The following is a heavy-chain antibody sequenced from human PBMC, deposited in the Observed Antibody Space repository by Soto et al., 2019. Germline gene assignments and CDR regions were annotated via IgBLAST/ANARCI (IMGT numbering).Heavy chain of an antibody. CDR2: ISGSGGST. V-gene: IGHV3-23*01. J-gene: IGHJ4*02. CDR3: SRRSSGWYFDY. CDR1: GFTFSSYA. Sequence: EVQLLESGGGLVQPGGSLRLSCAASGFTFSSYAMSWVRQAPGKGLEWVSVISGSGGSTYYADSVKGRFTISRDNSKNTLYLQMNSLSAEDTAVYYCSRRSSGWYFDYWGQGTLGTVSS. D-gene: IGHD6-19*01.